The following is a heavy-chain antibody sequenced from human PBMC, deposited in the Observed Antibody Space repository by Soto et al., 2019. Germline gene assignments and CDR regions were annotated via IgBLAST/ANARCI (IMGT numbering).Heavy chain of an antibody. Sequence: PGGSLRLSCAASGFTFSSYWMSWVRQAPGRGLEWMANIKYDGSEKYYVDSVKGRLTISRDNAKNSLYLQMNSLRAEATAVYYCASSPHKDSRPDYWGQGTLVTVSS. D-gene: IGHD3-22*01. CDR1: GFTFSSYW. CDR3: ASSPHKDSRPDY. V-gene: IGHV3-7*03. J-gene: IGHJ4*02. CDR2: IKYDGSEK.